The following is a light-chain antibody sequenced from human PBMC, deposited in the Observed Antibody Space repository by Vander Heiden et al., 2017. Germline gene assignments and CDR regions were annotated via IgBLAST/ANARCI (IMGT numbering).Light chain of an antibody. CDR1: QASTIY. CDR2: AAS. V-gene: IGKV1-9*01. CDR3: QHRKSYPPVT. Sequence: DIQLTQSPSFLSASVGDRVTITCRASQASTIYLAWYQQKPGKAPKLLIYAASTLQSGVPSRFSGSGYGKEFTLTISSRQPEDFAPYFCQHRKSYPPVTFGQGTQMDIK. J-gene: IGKJ5*01.